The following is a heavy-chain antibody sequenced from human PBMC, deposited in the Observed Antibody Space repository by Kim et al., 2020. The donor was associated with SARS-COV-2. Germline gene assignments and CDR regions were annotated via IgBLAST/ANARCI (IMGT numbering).Heavy chain of an antibody. J-gene: IGHJ5*02. V-gene: IGHV1-69*04. D-gene: IGHD5-18*01. CDR3: ATTDTAMAGGWFDP. CDR1: GGTFSSYA. Sequence: SVKVSCKASGGTFSSYAISWVRQAPGQGLEWMGRIIPILGIANYAQKFQGRVTITADKSTSTAYMELSSLRSEDTAVYYCATTDTAMAGGWFDPWGQGTLVTVSS. CDR2: IIPILGIA.